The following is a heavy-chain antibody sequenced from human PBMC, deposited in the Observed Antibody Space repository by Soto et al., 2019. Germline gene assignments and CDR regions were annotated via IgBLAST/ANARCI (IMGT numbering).Heavy chain of an antibody. CDR2: IDPSDSYT. CDR1: GYSFTSYW. D-gene: IGHD2-2*01. Sequence: PGESLKISCKGSGYSFTSYWISWVRQMPGKGLEWMGRIDPSDSYTNYSPSFQGHVTISADKSISTAYLQWSSLKASDTAMYYCARHLYGYCSSTSCVMNNWFDPWGQGTLVTVSS. V-gene: IGHV5-10-1*01. CDR3: ARHLYGYCSSTSCVMNNWFDP. J-gene: IGHJ5*02.